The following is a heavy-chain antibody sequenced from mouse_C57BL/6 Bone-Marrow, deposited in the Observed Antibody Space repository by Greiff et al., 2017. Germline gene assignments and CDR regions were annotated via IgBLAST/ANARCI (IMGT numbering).Heavy chain of an antibody. J-gene: IGHJ1*03. CDR2: IDPSDSYT. Sequence: QVQLQQSGAELVKPGASVKLSCKASGYTFTSYWMQWVKQRPGQGLEWIGEIDPSDSYTNYNQKFKGKATLTVDTSSSTAYMQLSSLTSEDSAVYYCARSVYYCSSSLNWYFDVWGTGTTVTVSS. CDR1: GYTFTSYW. D-gene: IGHD1-1*01. V-gene: IGHV1-50*01. CDR3: ARSVYYCSSSLNWYFDV.